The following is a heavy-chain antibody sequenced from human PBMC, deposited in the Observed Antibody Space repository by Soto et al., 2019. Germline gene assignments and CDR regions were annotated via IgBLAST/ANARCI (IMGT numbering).Heavy chain of an antibody. J-gene: IGHJ4*02. D-gene: IGHD3-16*01. V-gene: IGHV4-59*01. CDR3: ASYRGAIYFES. CDR2: VFYGGT. CDR1: GCSMSSNY. Sequence: PSETLSLTCSVSGCSMSSNYWSWIRQSPDKGLEWLGYVFYGGTDYNPSLGGRVSMSVETSKSQFSLKLTSVTVADTAVYYCASYRGAIYFESWGPGILVTVSS.